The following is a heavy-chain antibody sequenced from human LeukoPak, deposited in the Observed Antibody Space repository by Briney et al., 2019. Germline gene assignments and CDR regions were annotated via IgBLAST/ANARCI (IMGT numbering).Heavy chain of an antibody. CDR2: ISYDGSNK. CDR1: GFTFSSYG. V-gene: IGHV3-30*18. Sequence: GRSLRLSCAASGFTFSSYGMHWVRQAPGKGLEWVAVISYDGSNKYYADSVKGRFTISRDNSKNTLYLQMNSLRAEDTAVYYCAKDRIVVVITTVDYWGQGTLVIVSS. J-gene: IGHJ4*02. D-gene: IGHD3-22*01. CDR3: AKDRIVVVITTVDY.